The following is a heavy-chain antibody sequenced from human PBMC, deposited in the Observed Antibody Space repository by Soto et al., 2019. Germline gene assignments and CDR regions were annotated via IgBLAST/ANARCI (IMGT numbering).Heavy chain of an antibody. CDR1: GGTFSSYA. D-gene: IGHD2-15*01. Sequence: QVQLVQSGAEVKKPGSSVKVSCKASGGTFSSYAISWVRQAPGQGLEWMGGVIPIFGTANYAQKFQGRVTITADESTRTADMEPSRLRSEDTAVYYCARASEDLVVVLAATLRYPHYFYGMDVWGQGTTVTVSS. CDR2: VIPIFGTA. J-gene: IGHJ6*02. V-gene: IGHV1-69*12. CDR3: ARASEDLVVVLAATLRYPHYFYGMDV.